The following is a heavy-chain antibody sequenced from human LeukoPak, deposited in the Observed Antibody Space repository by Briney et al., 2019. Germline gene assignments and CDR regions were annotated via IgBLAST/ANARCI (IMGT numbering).Heavy chain of an antibody. CDR2: SSSSGST. V-gene: IGHV4-4*07. D-gene: IGHD2-2*01. CDR3: ARGVVPAEINYYYYYRDV. J-gene: IGHJ6*03. Sequence: PSETLSLTCTVSGDSISNYYWNWIRQPAGKGLEWIGRSSSSGSTNYNPSLKSRVTISVDKSKNRVSLKLHSVTAADTAVYYCARGVVPAEINYYYYYRDVWGKGTTVTVSS. CDR1: GDSISNYY.